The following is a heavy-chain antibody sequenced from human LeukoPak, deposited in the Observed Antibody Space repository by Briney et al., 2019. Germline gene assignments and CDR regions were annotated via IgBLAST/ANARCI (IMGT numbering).Heavy chain of an antibody. D-gene: IGHD6-19*01. CDR1: GFTFSSYS. J-gene: IGHJ4*02. V-gene: IGHV3-21*04. CDR2: ISSSSSSYM. Sequence: GGSLRLSCAASGFTFSSYSMNWVRQAPGKGLEWVSSISSSSSSYMYYADSVKGRFTISRDNAKNSLFLQMNSLRAEDTAVYYCARAGGGSASYFAYWGQGTLVTVSS. CDR3: ARAGGGSASYFAY.